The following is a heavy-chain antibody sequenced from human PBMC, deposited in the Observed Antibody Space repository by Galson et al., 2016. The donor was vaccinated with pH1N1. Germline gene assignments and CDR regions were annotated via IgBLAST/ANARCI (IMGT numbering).Heavy chain of an antibody. D-gene: IGHD1-1*01. V-gene: IGHV1-18*04. CDR2: ISGNNGNT. Sequence: SVKVSCKASGYKFASYGISWVRQAPGQGLEWMGWISGNNGNTKYAEKFQSRVTMTTDTSTRTANMDLRSLTSDDTAVYYCARDDPGTTPYYYYGMDVWGQGTTVTVS. J-gene: IGHJ6*02. CDR3: ARDDPGTTPYYYYGMDV. CDR1: GYKFASYG.